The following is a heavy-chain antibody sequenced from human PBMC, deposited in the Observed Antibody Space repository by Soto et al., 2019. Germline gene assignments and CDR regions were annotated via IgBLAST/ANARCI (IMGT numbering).Heavy chain of an antibody. Sequence: QVPLVQSGAEETKPVASVKVSCKASGYTFTSYAMHWVRQAPGQRLEWIGWINAGNGNTNYSQQFQGRVTITRDTSASTAYMELSSLRSEDTAVYYCARGGGWYVWFDPCGQGTLVTVDS. CDR2: INAGNGNT. V-gene: IGHV1-3*05. CDR1: GYTFTSYA. CDR3: ARGGGWYVWFDP. J-gene: IGHJ5*02. D-gene: IGHD6-19*01.